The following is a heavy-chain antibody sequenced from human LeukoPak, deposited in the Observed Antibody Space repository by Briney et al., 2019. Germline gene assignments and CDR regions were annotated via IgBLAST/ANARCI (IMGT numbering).Heavy chain of an antibody. Sequence: SETLSLTYAGYGGSFNGYYWSWIRQPPGQRLEWIGEINHSGSTNYYRSLKRRVTISVQTSVAQFFLMLSSVTAAVTSVYYCARGTSSGCYWGWFDPWGQGTLVIVSS. V-gene: IGHV4-34*01. CDR2: INHSGST. CDR3: ARGTSSGCYWGWFDP. CDR1: GGSFNGYY. J-gene: IGHJ5*02. D-gene: IGHD6-19*01.